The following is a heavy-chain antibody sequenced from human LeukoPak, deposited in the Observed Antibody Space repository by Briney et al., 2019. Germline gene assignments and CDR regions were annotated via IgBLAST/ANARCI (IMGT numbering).Heavy chain of an antibody. CDR2: ISWNSGSI. CDR3: ARDLGGSYDY. V-gene: IGHV3-9*01. CDR1: GFTFDAYA. D-gene: IGHD1-26*01. Sequence: SLRLSCAASGFTFDAYAMHWVRQAPGKGLEWVSGISWNSGSIGYADSVKGRFTISRDNAKNTLYLQMNSLRAEDTAVYYCARDLGGSYDYWGQGTLVTVSS. J-gene: IGHJ4*02.